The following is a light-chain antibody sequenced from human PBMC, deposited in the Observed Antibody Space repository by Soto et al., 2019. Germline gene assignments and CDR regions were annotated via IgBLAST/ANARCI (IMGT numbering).Light chain of an antibody. J-gene: IGKJ4*01. Sequence: DIQMTQSPSSLSASVGDRVTITCQASQDISNYLNWYQQKPGKAPKLLIYDASNLETGVPSRFSGSGSGTDFTFTISSLQPEDIATYYCQQYDNLPPRLTFGGGTKAEIK. CDR3: QQYDNLPPRLT. CDR2: DAS. CDR1: QDISNY. V-gene: IGKV1-33*01.